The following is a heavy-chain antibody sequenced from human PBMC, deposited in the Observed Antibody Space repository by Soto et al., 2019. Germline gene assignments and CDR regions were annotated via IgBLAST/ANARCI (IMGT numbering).Heavy chain of an antibody. CDR1: GYTFTSYG. D-gene: IGHD3-10*01. V-gene: IGHV1-18*01. J-gene: IGHJ5*02. CDR2: ISAYNGNT. CDR3: ARDYGFGELFDP. Sequence: QVQLVQSGAEVKKPGASVKVSCKASGYTFTSYGISWVRQAPGQRLEWMGWISAYNGNTNYAQKLQGRVTMTTPTCTSTAYMERRSLRSDDTAVYCCARDYGFGELFDPWGQGTLVTVSS.